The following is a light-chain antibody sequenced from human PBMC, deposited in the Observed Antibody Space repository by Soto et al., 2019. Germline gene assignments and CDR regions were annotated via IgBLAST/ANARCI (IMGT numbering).Light chain of an antibody. CDR2: DAS. J-gene: IGKJ2*01. CDR1: QTIARL. Sequence: DIQMTQSPSFLSASVGDRVTITCRASQTIARLLNWYQHKPGKAPKFLIYDASNLQGGVPSRFSGSGSGTDFTLTINSLQPEDFATYYCQQSFSTPPTFGQGTKLEI. CDR3: QQSFSTPPT. V-gene: IGKV1-39*01.